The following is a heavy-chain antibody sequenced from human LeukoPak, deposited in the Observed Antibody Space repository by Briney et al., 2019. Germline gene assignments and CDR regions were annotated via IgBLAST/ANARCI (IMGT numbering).Heavy chain of an antibody. D-gene: IGHD3-22*01. CDR2: IYTSGTI. J-gene: IGHJ4*02. CDR1: GGSISSYY. CDR3: ARDRPYDSSGYFYVFDC. V-gene: IGHV4-4*07. Sequence: SETLSLTCTVSGGSISSYYWSWLRQPAGKGLEWIGRIYTSGTINYNPSLKSRVTMSVDTSKNQFSLNLSSVTAADTAVYYCARDRPYDSSGYFYVFDCWGQGTLVTVSS.